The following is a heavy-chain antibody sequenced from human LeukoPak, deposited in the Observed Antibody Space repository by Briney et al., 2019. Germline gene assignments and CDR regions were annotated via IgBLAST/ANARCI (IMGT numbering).Heavy chain of an antibody. V-gene: IGHV3-21*01. D-gene: IGHD6-6*01. Sequence: PGGSLRLSCAASGFTFSSYSMNWVRQAPGKGLEWVSSISSSSYIYYADSVKGRFTISRDNAKNSLYLQMNSLRAEDTAVYYCARDEAARPYDYWGQGTLVTVSS. CDR2: ISSSSYI. CDR3: ARDEAARPYDY. J-gene: IGHJ4*02. CDR1: GFTFSSYS.